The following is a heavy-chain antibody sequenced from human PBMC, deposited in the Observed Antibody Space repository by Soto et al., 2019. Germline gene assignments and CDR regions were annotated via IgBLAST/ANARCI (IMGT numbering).Heavy chain of an antibody. V-gene: IGHV1-69*06. CDR2: IIPIFGTA. J-gene: IGHJ3*02. CDR3: ARDSQYYYGSGSYWDAFDI. Sequence: ASVKVSCKASGGTFSSYAISWVRQAPGQGLEWMGGIIPIFGTANYAQKFQGRVTITADKSTSTAYMELSSLRSEDTAVYYCARDSQYYYGSGSYWDAFDIWGQGTMVTVSS. CDR1: GGTFSSYA. D-gene: IGHD3-10*01.